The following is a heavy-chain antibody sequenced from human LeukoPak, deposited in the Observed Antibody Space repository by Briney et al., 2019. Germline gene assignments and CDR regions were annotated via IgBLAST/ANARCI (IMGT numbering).Heavy chain of an antibody. CDR3: ARISYGSGSYPTYYFDY. CDR1: GGSFSGYY. D-gene: IGHD3-10*01. V-gene: IGHV4-34*01. CDR2: INHSGST. J-gene: IGHJ4*02. Sequence: PSETLSLTCAVYGGSFSGYYWSWIRQPPGKGLEWIGEINHSGSTNYNPSLKSRVTISVDTSKNQFSLKLSSVTAADTAVYYRARISYGSGSYPTYYFDYWGQGTLVTVSS.